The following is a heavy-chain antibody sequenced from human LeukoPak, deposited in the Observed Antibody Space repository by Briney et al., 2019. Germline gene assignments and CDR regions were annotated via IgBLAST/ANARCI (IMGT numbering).Heavy chain of an antibody. Sequence: PGGSLRLSCAGSGFIVSSNYMSWVRQAPGKGLEWVSAISGSGGSTYYADSVKGRFTISRDNSKNTLDLQMNSLRAEDTALYYCAKGGGNRGYFDSWGQGTLVTVSS. CDR3: AKGGGNRGYFDS. J-gene: IGHJ4*02. CDR2: ISGSGGST. CDR1: GFIVSSNY. V-gene: IGHV3-23*01. D-gene: IGHD3-16*01.